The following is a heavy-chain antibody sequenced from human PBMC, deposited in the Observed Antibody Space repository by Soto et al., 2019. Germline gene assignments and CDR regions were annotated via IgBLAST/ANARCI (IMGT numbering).Heavy chain of an antibody. CDR3: VRADFGLGIDY. V-gene: IGHV1-3*01. D-gene: IGHD3-10*01. Sequence: SLKRSCNPSGSSFSSYDVHCVSNHPGQRLEWMGWINAGNGNTKYSQKFQGRFTISRDNAKNTLYLQMNSLRVEDTAVYYCVRADFGLGIDYWGQGTLLTVSS. J-gene: IGHJ4*02. CDR2: INAGNGNT. CDR1: GSSFSSYD.